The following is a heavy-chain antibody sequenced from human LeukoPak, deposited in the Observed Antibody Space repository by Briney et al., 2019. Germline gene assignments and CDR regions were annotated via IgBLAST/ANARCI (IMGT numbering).Heavy chain of an antibody. CDR1: GYSFTSYW. V-gene: IGHV5-51*01. Sequence: GESLKISCKGSGYSFTSYWIGWVRQMPGKGLEWMGIIYPGDSDTRYSPSFQGQVTFPADKSISTAYLQWSSLKASDTAMYYCARPGYCSGGSCYGPDYFDYWGQGTLVTVSS. CDR2: IYPGDSDT. J-gene: IGHJ4*02. D-gene: IGHD2-15*01. CDR3: ARPGYCSGGSCYGPDYFDY.